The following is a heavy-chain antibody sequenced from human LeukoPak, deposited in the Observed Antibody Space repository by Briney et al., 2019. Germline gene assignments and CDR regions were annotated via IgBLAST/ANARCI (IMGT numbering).Heavy chain of an antibody. CDR3: VRGGPENDNWRYYVDF. D-gene: IGHD1-1*01. V-gene: IGHV4-61*01. J-gene: IGHJ4*02. Sequence: SETLSLTCTVAGDSINSINKYYWSWIRQSPGKGLEWIGYISYSGSTNYNPSLKSRVTISVDTSKTQFSLKMTSVTAADTAVYYCVRGGPENDNWRYYVDFWGQGSLVTVSS. CDR2: ISYSGST. CDR1: GDSINSINKYY.